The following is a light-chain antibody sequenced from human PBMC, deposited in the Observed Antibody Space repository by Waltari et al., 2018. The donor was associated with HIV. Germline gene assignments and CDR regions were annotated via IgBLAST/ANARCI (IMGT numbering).Light chain of an antibody. CDR1: TRDIGDF. Sequence: SALTQPASVSGSLGQSVTISCTGATRDIGDFVSWYQQLPGRAPQLLFSGLNRRASRISHRFFASKSGSTASLTISRLQADDEGCYYCASTADLESVTFGGGT. V-gene: IGLV2-14*03. CDR3: ASTADLESVT. CDR2: GLN. J-gene: IGLJ2*01.